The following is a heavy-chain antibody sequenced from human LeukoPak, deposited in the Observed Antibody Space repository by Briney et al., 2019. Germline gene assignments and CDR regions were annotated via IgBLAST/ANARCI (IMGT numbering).Heavy chain of an antibody. J-gene: IGHJ3*02. CDR2: IKPSGGDT. CDR1: GYTFTDYN. D-gene: IGHD5-24*01. CDR3: ARVRDGYNDAYDI. V-gene: IGHV1-46*01. Sequence: ASVKVSCKPSGYTFTDYNLHWVRQAPGHRLEWMGIIKPSGGDTSYAQTFQGRVFMTRDTSTSTVYMELSSLKAEDTAVYYCARVRDGYNDAYDIWGQGTMVTVSS.